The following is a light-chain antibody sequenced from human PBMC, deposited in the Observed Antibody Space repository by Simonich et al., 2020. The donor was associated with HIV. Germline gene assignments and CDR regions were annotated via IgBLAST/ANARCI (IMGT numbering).Light chain of an antibody. J-gene: IGKJ1*01. CDR2: AAS. CDR1: QSISSY. V-gene: IGKV1-39*01. CDR3: QQSYSTPRT. Sequence: DIQLTQYPSSLSASVGDRVTITCRESQSISSYLNWYQQKPGKAPKLLIYAASRLQSGVPSRFSGTGSGTDFTLTISSLQPEDFATYYCQQSYSTPRTFGQGTKVEIK.